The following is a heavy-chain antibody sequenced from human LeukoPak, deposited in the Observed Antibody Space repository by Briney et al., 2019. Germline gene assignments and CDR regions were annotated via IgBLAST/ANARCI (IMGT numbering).Heavy chain of an antibody. V-gene: IGHV4-34*01. Sequence: SETLSLTCAVYGGSFSRYYWNWTRQSPGKGLEWIAEIDHRGDTNYNPSVKSRVTISVDTSKNQFSLKVRSLSAADTAVYYCARGATISETGYFDFWGQGTLVTVSS. CDR3: ARGATISETGYFDF. D-gene: IGHD5-24*01. J-gene: IGHJ4*03. CDR1: GGSFSRYY. CDR2: IDHRGDT.